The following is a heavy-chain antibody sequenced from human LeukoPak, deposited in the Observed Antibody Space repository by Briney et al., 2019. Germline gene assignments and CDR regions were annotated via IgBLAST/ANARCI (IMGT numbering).Heavy chain of an antibody. CDR1: GFTFSSYA. D-gene: IGHD6-19*01. CDR3: AREGIAVAGGGYFDY. V-gene: IGHV3-33*08. CDR2: IWYDGSNK. Sequence: GGSLRLSCAASGFTFSSYAMHWVRQAPGKGLDWVAVIWYDGSNKYYADSVKGRFTISRDNSKNMVYLQMNSLRAEDTAVYYCAREGIAVAGGGYFDYWGQGTLVTVSS. J-gene: IGHJ4*02.